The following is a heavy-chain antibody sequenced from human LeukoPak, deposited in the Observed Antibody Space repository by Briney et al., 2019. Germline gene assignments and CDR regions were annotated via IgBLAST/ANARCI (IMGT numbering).Heavy chain of an antibody. D-gene: IGHD7-27*01. CDR2: IYYSGST. CDR3: ARSLGHHDY. J-gene: IGHJ4*02. Sequence: PSETLSLTCTVSGGSISSYYWSWIRQPPGKGLEWIGYIYYSGSTYYNPSLKSRVTISLDTSKNQFSLKLNSVTAADTAVYYCARSLGHHDYWGQGTLATVSS. V-gene: IGHV4-59*01. CDR1: GGSISSYY.